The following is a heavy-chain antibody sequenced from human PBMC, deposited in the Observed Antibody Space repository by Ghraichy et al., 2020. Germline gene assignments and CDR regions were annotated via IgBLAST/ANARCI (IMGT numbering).Heavy chain of an antibody. J-gene: IGHJ4*02. D-gene: IGHD6-19*01. V-gene: IGHV3-21*01. Sequence: LSRTCAASGFTFSSYRMNWVRQAPGKGLEWVSSISSSSNYIYYADSMKGRFTISRDNAKNSLYLQMDSLRAEDTAVYYCARDSSGWLFDYWGQGILVTVSS. CDR3: ARDSSGWLFDY. CDR2: ISSSSNYI. CDR1: GFTFSSYR.